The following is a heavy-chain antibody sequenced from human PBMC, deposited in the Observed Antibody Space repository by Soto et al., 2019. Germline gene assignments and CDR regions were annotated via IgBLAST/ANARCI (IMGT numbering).Heavy chain of an antibody. D-gene: IGHD5-18*01. V-gene: IGHV3-30-3*01. Sequence: GGSLRLSCAASGFTFSSYAMHWVRQAPGKGLEWVAVISYDGSNKYYADSVKGRFTISRDNSKNTLYLQMNSLRAEDTAVYYCARDPQDTAMAQAYYYYYGMDVWGQGTTVTVSS. J-gene: IGHJ6*02. CDR3: ARDPQDTAMAQAYYYYYGMDV. CDR2: ISYDGSNK. CDR1: GFTFSSYA.